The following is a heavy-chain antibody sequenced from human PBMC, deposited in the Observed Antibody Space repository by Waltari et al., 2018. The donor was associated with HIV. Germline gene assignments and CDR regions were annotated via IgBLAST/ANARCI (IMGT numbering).Heavy chain of an antibody. V-gene: IGHV1-2*02. D-gene: IGHD6-19*01. CDR1: GYTFTGYS. Sequence: QVQLVQSGAEVKKPGASVKVSCKASGYTFTGYSLHWGRQAPGQGLEWMGWINPKSDGTNYAQKFQGRVTMTRDTSTSTAYMELSRLRSDDTALYYCARDRIAVTGSYYYGMDVWGQGTTVTVS. CDR3: ARDRIAVTGSYYYGMDV. J-gene: IGHJ6*02. CDR2: INPKSDGT.